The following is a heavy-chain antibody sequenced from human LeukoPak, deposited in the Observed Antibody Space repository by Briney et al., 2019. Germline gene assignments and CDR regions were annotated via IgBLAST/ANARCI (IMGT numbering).Heavy chain of an antibody. CDR2: INHSGST. D-gene: IGHD6-19*01. J-gene: IGHJ4*02. V-gene: IGHV4-34*01. CDR1: GGSFSGYY. CDR3: ARDPRGIAVAGYFDN. Sequence: SETLSLTCAVYGGSFSGYYWSWIRQPPGKGLEWIGEINHSGSTNYNPSLKSRVTISVDTSKNQFSLKLSSVTAADTAVYYCARDPRGIAVAGYFDNCGQGTLVTVSS.